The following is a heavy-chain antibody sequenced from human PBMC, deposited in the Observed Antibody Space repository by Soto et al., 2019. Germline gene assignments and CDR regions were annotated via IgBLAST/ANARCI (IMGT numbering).Heavy chain of an antibody. V-gene: IGHV1-18*01. CDR3: ARRVSYFWSGYSLGGFYFDY. Sequence: QVQLVQSGAEVKKPGASVKVSCKASGYTFTSYGISWVRQAPGQGLEWMGWISAYNGNTNYAQKLQGRVTITTDTSTSTAYMELRSLRYDDTAVYYCARRVSYFWSGYSLGGFYFDYWGQGTLVTVSS. CDR1: GYTFTSYG. D-gene: IGHD3-3*01. CDR2: ISAYNGNT. J-gene: IGHJ4*02.